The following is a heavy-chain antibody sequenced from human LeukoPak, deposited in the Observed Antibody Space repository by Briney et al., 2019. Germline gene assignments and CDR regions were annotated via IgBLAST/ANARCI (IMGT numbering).Heavy chain of an antibody. Sequence: GGSLRLSCAASGFTFSSQWMHWVRQAPGKGLMWIARINSDGSIITYADPVKGRFTISRDNAKNSLYLQMNSLRAEDTALYYCAKSGSYSIAVAGTYSWYFDLWGRGTLVTVSS. J-gene: IGHJ2*01. CDR1: GFTFSSQW. CDR2: INSDGSII. V-gene: IGHV3-74*01. D-gene: IGHD6-19*01. CDR3: AKSGSYSIAVAGTYSWYFDL.